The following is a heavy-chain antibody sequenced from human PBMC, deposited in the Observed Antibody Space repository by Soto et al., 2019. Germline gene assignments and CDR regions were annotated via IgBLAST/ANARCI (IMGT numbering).Heavy chain of an antibody. J-gene: IGHJ3*02. CDR1: GFTFSSYS. D-gene: IGHD3-3*01. Sequence: GGSLRLSCAASGFTFSSYSMNWVRQAPGKGLEWVSYISSSSSTIYYADSVKGRFTISRDNAKNSLYLQMNSLRAEDTAVYYCARAGTEKLTIFGVVIIDAFDIWGQGTMVTVSS. CDR2: ISSSSSTI. V-gene: IGHV3-48*01. CDR3: ARAGTEKLTIFGVVIIDAFDI.